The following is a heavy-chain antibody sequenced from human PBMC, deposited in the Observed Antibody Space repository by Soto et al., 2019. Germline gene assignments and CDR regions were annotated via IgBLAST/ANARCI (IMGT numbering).Heavy chain of an antibody. Sequence: QMQLVQSGPEVKKPGTSVKVSCKASGFTFTSSALQWVRQARGQRLEWIGWIVVGGGITNYAQKFPERVTITMNMSRSTAYRELSSLRTKDTAVYYCAADWHYGSGSYYAYYDGMDVWGEGTTVTVSS. J-gene: IGHJ6*04. D-gene: IGHD3-10*01. CDR2: IVVGGGIT. V-gene: IGHV1-58*01. CDR1: GFTFTSSA. CDR3: AADWHYGSGSYYAYYDGMDV.